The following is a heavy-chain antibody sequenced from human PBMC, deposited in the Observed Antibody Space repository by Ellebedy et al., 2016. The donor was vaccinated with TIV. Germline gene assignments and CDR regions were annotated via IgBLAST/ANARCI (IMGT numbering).Heavy chain of an antibody. CDR1: GFTFRSYT. CDR3: AREVWYPAS. V-gene: IGHV3-48*01. CDR2: ISSTISSI. Sequence: GESLKISCAASGFTFRSYTMNWVRQAPGKGLEWLSQISSTISSIYYADSVKGRFTISRYNAKNSVYMQMNGLRAEDTAVYYCAREVWYPASWGQGTLVTVSS. D-gene: IGHD6-13*01. J-gene: IGHJ4*02.